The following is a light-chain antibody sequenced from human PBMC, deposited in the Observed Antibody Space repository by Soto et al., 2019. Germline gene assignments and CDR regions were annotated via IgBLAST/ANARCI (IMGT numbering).Light chain of an antibody. J-gene: IGKJ1*01. Sequence: EVVITQAPASVSVSPGERATLSCRASQSVSSNLAWYQQKPGQAPRLLIYGASTRAAGIPARFSGSGSGTAFTLTITSLQSEDFGVYYCHQHNNWWTFGQGTKVDIK. CDR3: HQHNNWWT. V-gene: IGKV3-15*01. CDR2: GAS. CDR1: QSVSSN.